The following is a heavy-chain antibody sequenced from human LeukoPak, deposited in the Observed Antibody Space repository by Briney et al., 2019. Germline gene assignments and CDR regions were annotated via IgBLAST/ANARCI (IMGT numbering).Heavy chain of an antibody. CDR3: ARVGYSGYESDS. CDR1: GYTFSTSW. V-gene: IGHV5-51*01. CDR2: IYPSDSDT. Sequence: GESLKISCKASGYTFSTSWIGWVRQMLGKGLEWMGIIYPSDSDTRYSPSFQGQVTISADKSISTAYLQWSSLKASDTAMYYCARVGYSGYESDSWGQGTLVTVSS. D-gene: IGHD5-12*01. J-gene: IGHJ4*02.